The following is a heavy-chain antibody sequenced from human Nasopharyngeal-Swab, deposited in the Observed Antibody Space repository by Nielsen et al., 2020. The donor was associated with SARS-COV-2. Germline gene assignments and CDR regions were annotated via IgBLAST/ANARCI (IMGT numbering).Heavy chain of an antibody. J-gene: IGHJ4*02. Sequence: SETLSLTCAVYGGSFSGYYWSWIRQPPGKGLEWIGEINHSGSTNYNPSLKSGVTISVDTSKNQFSLKLSSVTAADTAVYYCASWPLYYDSSGYYSWGQGTLVTVSS. D-gene: IGHD3-22*01. CDR3: ASWPLYYDSSGYYS. CDR2: INHSGST. V-gene: IGHV4-34*01. CDR1: GGSFSGYY.